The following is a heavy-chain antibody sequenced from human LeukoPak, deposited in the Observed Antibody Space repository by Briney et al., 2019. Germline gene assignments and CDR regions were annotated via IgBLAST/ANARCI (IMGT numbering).Heavy chain of an antibody. J-gene: IGHJ6*03. Sequence: GASVKVSCKASGYTFTGYYMHWVRQAPGQGLEWMGWINPNSGGTNYAQKFQGRVTMTRDTSISTAYMELSRLRSDDTAVYYCARSALTNGSGSYYNLLRYYYYYMDVWGKGTTVTVSS. D-gene: IGHD3-10*01. V-gene: IGHV1-2*02. CDR3: ARSALTNGSGSYYNLLRYYYYYMDV. CDR1: GYTFTGYY. CDR2: INPNSGGT.